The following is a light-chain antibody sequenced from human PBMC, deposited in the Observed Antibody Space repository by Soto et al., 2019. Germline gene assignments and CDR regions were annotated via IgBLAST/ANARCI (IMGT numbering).Light chain of an antibody. V-gene: IGKV1-39*01. Sequence: DIQMTQSPSSLSASVGDRVTITCRASQRVSCYLTWYQQKPGKAHKVLIYAASNLQSGVPSRFSGSGSGTEFTLTISSLQPEDFATYYCQQCYSIPITFGQGTRLEIK. CDR3: QQCYSIPIT. CDR2: AAS. CDR1: QRVSCY. J-gene: IGKJ5*01.